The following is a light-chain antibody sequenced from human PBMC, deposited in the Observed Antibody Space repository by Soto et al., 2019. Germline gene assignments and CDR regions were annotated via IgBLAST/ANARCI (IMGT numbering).Light chain of an antibody. CDR2: LVS. Sequence: QSVLTQPASVSGSPGQSITISCTGTTSDIGDYHYVSWYQHLPGRVPKLIISLVSQRPSGVSDRFSGSKSGNTASLTISGLQAEDEGDYYCTSWGIFGPGTKLTVL. V-gene: IGLV2-14*01. CDR3: TSWGI. J-gene: IGLJ1*01. CDR1: TSDIGDYHY.